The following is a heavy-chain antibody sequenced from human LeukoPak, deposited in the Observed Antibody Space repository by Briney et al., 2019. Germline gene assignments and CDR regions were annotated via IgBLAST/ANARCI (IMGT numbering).Heavy chain of an antibody. J-gene: IGHJ4*02. Sequence: PGGSLRLSCAASGFTFSRYAMSWVRQAPGKGLEGVALIIYDGHSTSYADSVKGRFTIFSDNSKNTLFLKMNTLNAEDKAVYYCAKYGGHPLPHYYLDYWGQGTQVTVSS. CDR1: GFTFSRYA. CDR2: IIYDGHST. V-gene: IGHV3-23*01. D-gene: IGHD3-16*01. CDR3: AKYGGHPLPHYYLDY.